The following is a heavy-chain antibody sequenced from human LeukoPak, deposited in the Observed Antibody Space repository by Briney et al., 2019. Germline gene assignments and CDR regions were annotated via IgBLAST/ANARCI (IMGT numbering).Heavy chain of an antibody. CDR3: ARDSSKQQVFDY. Sequence: SETLSLTCTVSGGSVSSGSYYWSWIRQPPGKGLEWIGYIYYSGSTNYIPSLKSRVTISVDTSKNQFSLKLSSVTAADTAVYYCARDSSKQQVFDYWGQGTLVTVSS. CDR2: IYYSGST. V-gene: IGHV4-61*01. D-gene: IGHD6-13*01. CDR1: GGSVSSGSYY. J-gene: IGHJ4*02.